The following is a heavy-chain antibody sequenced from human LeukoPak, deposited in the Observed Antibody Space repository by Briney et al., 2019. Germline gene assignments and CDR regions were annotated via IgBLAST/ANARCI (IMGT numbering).Heavy chain of an antibody. Sequence: GGSLRLSCAASGFTFNFFSMYWVRQSPGKGLEWVAVISYDATNEYYADSVKGRFTISRDDSKSTLYLQMNSLRAEDTAVYYCVRDFASGSYYNLFDYWGQGTLVTV. CDR3: VRDFASGSYYNLFDY. D-gene: IGHD3-10*01. CDR1: GFTFNFFS. V-gene: IGHV3-30*04. J-gene: IGHJ4*02. CDR2: ISYDATNE.